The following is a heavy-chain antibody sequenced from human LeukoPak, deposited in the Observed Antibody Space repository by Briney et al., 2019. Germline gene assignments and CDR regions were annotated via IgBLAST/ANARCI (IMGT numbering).Heavy chain of an antibody. D-gene: IGHD3-9*01. CDR1: GFTFSSYS. CDR3: ARDRRDILTGYLDY. V-gene: IGHV3-21*01. J-gene: IGHJ4*02. CDR2: ISSSSSYI. Sequence: GGSLRLSCAASGFTFSSYSMNWVRQAPGKGLEWVSSISSSSSYIYYADSVKGRFTISRDNAKNSLYLQMNSLRAEDTAVYYCARDRRDILTGYLDYWGQGTLVTVSS.